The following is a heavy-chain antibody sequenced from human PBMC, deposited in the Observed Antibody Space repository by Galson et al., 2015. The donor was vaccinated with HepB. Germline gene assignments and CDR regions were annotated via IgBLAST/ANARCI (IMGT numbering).Heavy chain of an antibody. CDR3: ARGGYVVVVGATQNNWFDP. D-gene: IGHD2-15*01. CDR1: GYTFSSYS. CDR2: ISAYNGYT. Sequence: SVKVSCKASGYTFSSYSITWVRQAPGQGLEWMGRISAYNGYTDYAQNFQGRVTMTTDASTTTAYMEVRSLRSDDTAVYYCARGGYVVVVGATQNNWFDPWGQGTLVTVSS. J-gene: IGHJ5*02. V-gene: IGHV1-18*01.